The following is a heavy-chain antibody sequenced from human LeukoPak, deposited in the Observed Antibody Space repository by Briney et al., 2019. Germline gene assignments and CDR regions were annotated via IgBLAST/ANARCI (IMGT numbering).Heavy chain of an antibody. J-gene: IGHJ4*02. CDR1: GGSISSGGYS. D-gene: IGHD6-13*01. CDR2: IYYSGST. Sequence: SETLSLTCAVSGGSISSGGYSWSWIRQPPGKGLEWIGYIYYSGSTYYNPSLKSRATISVDTSKNQFSLKLSSVTAADTAVYYCARDPHSSSWYFDYWGQGTLVTVSS. V-gene: IGHV4-30-4*07. CDR3: ARDPHSSSWYFDY.